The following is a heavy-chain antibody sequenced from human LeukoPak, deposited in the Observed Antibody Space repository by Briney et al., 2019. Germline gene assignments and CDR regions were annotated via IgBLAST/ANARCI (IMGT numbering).Heavy chain of an antibody. Sequence: ASVKVSCKVSGYTLTELSMHWVRQAPGKGLEWMGGFDPEDGETIYAQKFQGRVTMTEDTSTDTAYMELSSLRSEDAAVYYCATDPRPLSPAATPYNWFDPWGQGTLVTVSS. CDR1: GYTLTELS. CDR2: FDPEDGET. D-gene: IGHD2-2*01. CDR3: ATDPRPLSPAATPYNWFDP. V-gene: IGHV1-24*01. J-gene: IGHJ5*02.